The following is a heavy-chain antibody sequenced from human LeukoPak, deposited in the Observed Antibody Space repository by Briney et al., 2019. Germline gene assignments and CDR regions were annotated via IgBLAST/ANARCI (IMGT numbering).Heavy chain of an antibody. CDR3: TRDRSRAEDD. D-gene: IGHD1-14*01. Sequence: GGSLRLSCAASGLTFSGHWMSWVRQAPGKGLEWVANINQGGSDKYYVDSVKGRFTISRDNANNLLYLQMNSPRGEDTAVYYCTRDRSRAEDDWGQGTLVTVSS. V-gene: IGHV3-7*01. CDR1: GLTFSGHW. J-gene: IGHJ4*02. CDR2: INQGGSDK.